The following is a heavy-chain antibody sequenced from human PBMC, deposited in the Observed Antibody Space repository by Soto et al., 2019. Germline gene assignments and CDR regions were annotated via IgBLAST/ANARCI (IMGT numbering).Heavy chain of an antibody. J-gene: IGHJ4*02. CDR1: GFTLSSYV. CDR2: IDGGGGGT. Sequence: EVQLLDSGGGLVQPGGSLRLSCAASGFTLSSYVMSWVRRAPGKGLEWVSGIDGGGGGTYYADSVKGRFPISRDNSKHTLYLQMNSLRAEDTAVYYCAKGPEQLVHGVFDYWGQGTLVAVSS. V-gene: IGHV3-23*01. CDR3: AKGPEQLVHGVFDY. D-gene: IGHD6-6*01.